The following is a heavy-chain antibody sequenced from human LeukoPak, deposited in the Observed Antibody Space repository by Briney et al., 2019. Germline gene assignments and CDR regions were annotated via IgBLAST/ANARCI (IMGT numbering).Heavy chain of an antibody. D-gene: IGHD6-6*01. Sequence: PGGSLRLSCAASGFTFSSYAMSWVRQAPGKGLEWVSAISGSGGSTYYADSVKGRFTISRDNSKNTLYLQMNSLRAGDTAVYYCARDNRKAWIAARGALDYWGQGTLVTVSS. J-gene: IGHJ4*02. CDR2: ISGSGGST. CDR1: GFTFSSYA. CDR3: ARDNRKAWIAARGALDY. V-gene: IGHV3-23*01.